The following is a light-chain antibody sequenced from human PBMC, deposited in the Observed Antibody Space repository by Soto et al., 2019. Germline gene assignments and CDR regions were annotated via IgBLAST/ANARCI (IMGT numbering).Light chain of an antibody. CDR3: QQHHDFPYT. CDR1: QDIQNY. CDR2: DAS. J-gene: IGKJ2*01. V-gene: IGKV1-33*01. Sequence: DIQMTQSPSSLSASVGDRVTSTCQASQDIQNYINWYQHTPGKAPKLLIFDASNLQPGVASRFSGRASGTDFFLTISSLHPEDFATYFCQQHHDFPYTFGQGPKLDIK.